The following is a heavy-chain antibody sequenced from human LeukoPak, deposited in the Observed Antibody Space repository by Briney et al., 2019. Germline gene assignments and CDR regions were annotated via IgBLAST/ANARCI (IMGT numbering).Heavy chain of an antibody. CDR1: GYTFTGYY. D-gene: IGHD1-26*01. CDR3: ARDHQWELPSGIDY. V-gene: IGHV1-2*02. J-gene: IGHJ4*02. CDR2: INPNSGGP. Sequence: VSVKVSCKASGYTFTGYYMHWVRQAPGQGLEWMGWINPNSGGPNYAQKFQGRVTMTRDTSISTAYMELSRLRSDDTAVYYCARDHQWELPSGIDYWGQGTLVTVSS.